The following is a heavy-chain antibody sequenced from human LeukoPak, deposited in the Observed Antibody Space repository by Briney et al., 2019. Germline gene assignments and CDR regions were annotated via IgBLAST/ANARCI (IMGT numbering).Heavy chain of an antibody. Sequence: ASVKVSCKASGYTFTSYDINWVRQATGQGLEWMGWMNPNSGNTGYAQKFQGRVTMTRNTSISTPYMELSSLRSEDTAVYYCARDVAAAAGSYFDYWGQGTLVTVSS. J-gene: IGHJ4*02. CDR1: GYTFTSYD. V-gene: IGHV1-8*01. D-gene: IGHD2-15*01. CDR3: ARDVAAAAGSYFDY. CDR2: MNPNSGNT.